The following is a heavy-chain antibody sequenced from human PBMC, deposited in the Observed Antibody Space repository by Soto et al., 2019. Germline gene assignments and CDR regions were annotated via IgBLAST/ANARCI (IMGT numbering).Heavy chain of an antibody. Sequence: VASVKVSCKASGYTFTSYGISWVRQAPGQGLEWMGWISAYNINTNYAQKLQGRVTMTTDTSTSTAYMELRSLRSDDTAVYYCASDLGMVRGPECMDVWGQGTTVTVYS. J-gene: IGHJ6*02. CDR3: ASDLGMVRGPECMDV. D-gene: IGHD3-10*01. V-gene: IGHV1-18*01. CDR2: ISAYNINT. CDR1: GYTFTSYG.